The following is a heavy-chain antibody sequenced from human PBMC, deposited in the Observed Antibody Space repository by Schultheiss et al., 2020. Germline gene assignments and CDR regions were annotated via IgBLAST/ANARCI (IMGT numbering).Heavy chain of an antibody. CDR1: GGSFSGYY. D-gene: IGHD3-3*01. CDR3: ARATGGVYDFWSGYYTVYYYYYMDV. Sequence: SETLALTCAVYGGSFSGYYWSWIRQPPGKGLEWIGEINHSGSTNYNPSLKSRVTISVDTSKNQFSLKLSSVTAADTAVYYCARATGGVYDFWSGYYTVYYYYYMDVWGKGTTVTVSS. J-gene: IGHJ6*03. CDR2: INHSGST. V-gene: IGHV4-34*01.